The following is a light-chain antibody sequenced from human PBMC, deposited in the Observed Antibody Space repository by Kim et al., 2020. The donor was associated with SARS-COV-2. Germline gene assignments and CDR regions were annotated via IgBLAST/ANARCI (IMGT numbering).Light chain of an antibody. J-gene: IGKJ4*01. Sequence: EIVMTQSPATLSVSPGERATLSCRASQSVSNNLAWYQQKPGQSPRLLIYGASTRATGIPDRFSGSGSGTEFTLSISSLQSEDFAVYYCQQYINWPLTFGGGTKVDIK. V-gene: IGKV3-15*01. CDR3: QQYINWPLT. CDR2: GAS. CDR1: QSVSNN.